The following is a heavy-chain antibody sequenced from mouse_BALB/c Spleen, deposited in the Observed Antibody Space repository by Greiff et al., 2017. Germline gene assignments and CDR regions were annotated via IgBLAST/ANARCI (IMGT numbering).Heavy chain of an antibody. J-gene: IGHJ2*01. Sequence: DVMLVESGGGLVQPKGSLKLSCAASGFTFNTYAMNWVRQAPGKGLEWVARIRSKSNNYATYYADSVKDRFTISRDDSQSMLYLQMNNLKTEDTAMYYCVRDGYFDYWGQGTTLTVSS. CDR2: IRSKSNNYAT. CDR3: VRDGYFDY. CDR1: GFTFNTYA. V-gene: IGHV10-1*02.